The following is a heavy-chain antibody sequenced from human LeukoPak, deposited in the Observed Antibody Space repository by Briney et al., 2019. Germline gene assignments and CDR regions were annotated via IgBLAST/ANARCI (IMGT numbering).Heavy chain of an antibody. CDR2: IYTSGST. J-gene: IGHJ4*02. CDR1: GGSISSYY. CDR3: ARAYSSSWPYYFDY. Sequence: SKTLSLTCTVSGGSISSYYWSWIRQPAGKGLEWIGRIYTSGSTNYNPSLKSRVTMSVDTSKNQFSLKLSSVTAADTAVYYCARAYSSSWPYYFDYWGQGTLVTVSS. V-gene: IGHV4-4*07. D-gene: IGHD6-13*01.